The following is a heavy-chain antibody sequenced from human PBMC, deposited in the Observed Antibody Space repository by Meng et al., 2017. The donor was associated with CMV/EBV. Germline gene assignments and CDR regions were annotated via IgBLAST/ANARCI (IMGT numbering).Heavy chain of an antibody. CDR1: GLSLGISGVG. CDR2: IYWDDVK. J-gene: IGHJ4*02. D-gene: IGHD3-22*01. Sequence: QSTLKAFATTPVKPPQHLTLTRTFSGLSLGISGVGVCGILEPPGTALAWPALIYWDDVKRSSPSLKSRLTIPKDTSKNQVVLTMTNMDPVDTATYYCARLYDSSGYYLGYFDYWGQGTLVTVSS. V-gene: IGHV2-5*02. CDR3: ARLYDSSGYYLGYFDY.